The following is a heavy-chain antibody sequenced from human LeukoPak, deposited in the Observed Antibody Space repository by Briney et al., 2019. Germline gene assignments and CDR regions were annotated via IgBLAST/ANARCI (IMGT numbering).Heavy chain of an antibody. CDR3: ARGGSSGYYYYFDY. D-gene: IGHD3-22*01. Sequence: SETLSLTCIVSGGSISSGDYYWSWIRQPPGKGLEWIGYIYYSGGTYYNPSLKSRVTISVDTSKNQFSLKLSSVTAADTAVYYCARGGSSGYYYYFDYWGQGTLVTVSS. J-gene: IGHJ4*02. CDR2: IYYSGGT. CDR1: GGSISSGDYY. V-gene: IGHV4-30-4*01.